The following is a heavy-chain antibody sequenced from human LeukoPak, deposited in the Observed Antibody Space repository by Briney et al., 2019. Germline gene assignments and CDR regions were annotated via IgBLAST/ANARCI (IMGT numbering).Heavy chain of an antibody. CDR3: ARHQTLWFGESNWFDP. J-gene: IGHJ5*02. V-gene: IGHV4-34*01. D-gene: IGHD3-10*01. CDR2: INHSGST. CDR1: GGSFSGYY. Sequence: SETLSLTCAVYGGSFSGYYWSWIRQPPGKGLEWIGEINHSGSTNYNPSLKSRVTISVDTSKNQFSLKLSSVTAADTAIYYCARHQTLWFGESNWFDPWGQGTLVTVSS.